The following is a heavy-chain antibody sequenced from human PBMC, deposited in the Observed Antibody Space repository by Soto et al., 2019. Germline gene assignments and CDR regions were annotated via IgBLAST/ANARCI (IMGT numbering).Heavy chain of an antibody. CDR2: IKQDGSEK. D-gene: IGHD3-22*01. V-gene: IGHV3-7*01. CDR3: ARDGYYYDSSGYYKRDAIDY. CDR1: GFTFSSYW. J-gene: IGHJ4*02. Sequence: EVQLVESGGGLVQPGGSLRLSCAASGFTFSSYWMSWVRQAPGKGLEWVANIKQDGSEKYYVDSVKGRFTISRDNAKNSLYLQMNSLRAEDMAVYYCARDGYYYDSSGYYKRDAIDYWGQGTLVTVSS.